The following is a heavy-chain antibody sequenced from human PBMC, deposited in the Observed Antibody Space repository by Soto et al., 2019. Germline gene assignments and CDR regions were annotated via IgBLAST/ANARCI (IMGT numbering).Heavy chain of an antibody. Sequence: LGESLKISCKGSGYSFSSYWIAWVRQMPGKGLEWMGIISPGDSDTRYSPSFQGQVTISADKSISTAYLQWSSLKASDTAMYYCARSPGRPYSYYAMDVRGQGTTVTVSS. D-gene: IGHD1-26*01. CDR3: ARSPGRPYSYYAMDV. CDR1: GYSFSSYW. CDR2: ISPGDSDT. V-gene: IGHV5-51*01. J-gene: IGHJ6*02.